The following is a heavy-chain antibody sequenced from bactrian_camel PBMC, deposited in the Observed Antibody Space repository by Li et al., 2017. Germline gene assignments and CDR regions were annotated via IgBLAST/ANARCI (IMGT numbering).Heavy chain of an antibody. CDR2: IDWNGRNT. D-gene: IGHD2*01. Sequence: LVESGGGLVQPGGSLRLSCAASGFTFSGYAMAWVRQAPGKGLEWVSTIDWNGRNTDYIDSVKDRSTISRDNAKNTLYLQLNSTKTEDTAMYYCGSGLLQHHFYWGQGTQVTVS. V-gene: IGHV3S11*01. J-gene: IGHJ4*01. CDR1: GFTFSGYA. CDR3: GSGLLQHHFY.